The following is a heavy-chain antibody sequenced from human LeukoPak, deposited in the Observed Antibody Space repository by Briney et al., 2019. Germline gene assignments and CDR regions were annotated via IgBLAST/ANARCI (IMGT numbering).Heavy chain of an antibody. J-gene: IGHJ4*02. D-gene: IGHD1-20*01. CDR1: GFTFSNFA. CDR2: TWFDGSSE. CDR3: ANDSAITGIQPPFDY. V-gene: IGHV3-33*06. Sequence: GGSLRLSCATSGFTFSNFAMHWVRRTPGKRLEWVALTWFDGSSEYSADSVKGRFTISRDNSKNTLHLQMSSLRAEDTAVYFCANDSAITGIQPPFDYWSQGTLVTVSS.